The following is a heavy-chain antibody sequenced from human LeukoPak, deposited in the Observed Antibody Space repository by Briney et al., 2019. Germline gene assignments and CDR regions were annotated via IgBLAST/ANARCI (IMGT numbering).Heavy chain of an antibody. J-gene: IGHJ6*03. V-gene: IGHV3-30*18. CDR2: ISYDGSNK. CDR3: AKSDSSSSHYYYYYYMDV. CDR1: GFTFSSYG. Sequence: GGSLRLSCAASGFTFSSYGVHWVRQAPGKGLEWVAVISYDGSNKYYADSVKGRFTISRDNSKNTLYLQMNSLRAEDTAVYYCAKSDSSSSHYYYYYYMDVWGKGTTVTVSS. D-gene: IGHD6-6*01.